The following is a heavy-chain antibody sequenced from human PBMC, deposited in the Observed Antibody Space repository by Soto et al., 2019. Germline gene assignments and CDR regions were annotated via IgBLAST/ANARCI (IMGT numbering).Heavy chain of an antibody. CDR2: IHHSGST. CDR1: GDSISSTNW. V-gene: IGHV4-4*02. Sequence: QVQLQESGPGLVKPSGTLSLTCAVSGDSISSTNWWSWVRQPPGKGLEWMGEIHHSGSTNYSPSLESRVTISVDKSKNQFSLKLNSVTAADTAVYYCARTNYGSGSDYNFDYWGQGTLVTVSS. CDR3: ARTNYGSGSDYNFDY. D-gene: IGHD3-10*01. J-gene: IGHJ4*02.